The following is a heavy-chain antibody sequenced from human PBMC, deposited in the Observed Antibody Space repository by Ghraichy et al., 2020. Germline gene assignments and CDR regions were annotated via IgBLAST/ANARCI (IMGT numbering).Heavy chain of an antibody. V-gene: IGHV3-9*01. CDR2: INWNSGII. CDR1: GFTFDDYA. J-gene: IGHJ2*01. Sequence: LSLTCAASGFTFDDYAMHWVRQAPGKGLEWVSGINWNSGIIRYADSVKGRFTISRDNAKNSLYLQMNSLRAEDTALYYCASRPNAHRYFDLWGRGTLVTVSS. D-gene: IGHD2-2*01. CDR3: ASRPNAHRYFDL.